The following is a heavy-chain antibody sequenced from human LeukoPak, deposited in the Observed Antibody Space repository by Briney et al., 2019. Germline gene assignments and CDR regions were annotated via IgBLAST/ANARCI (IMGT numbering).Heavy chain of an antibody. CDR3: ARGEGYYVSSGYYPFSH. Sequence: GGSLRLSCAASGFTVSSNYMSWVRQAPGKGLEWVSVIYGGGSTYYADSVKGRFTISRDNSKNTLYLQMNSLRAEDTAVYYCARGEGYYVSSGYYPFSHWGQGTLVTVSS. J-gene: IGHJ4*02. D-gene: IGHD3-22*01. CDR2: IYGGGST. CDR1: GFTVSSNY. V-gene: IGHV3-53*01.